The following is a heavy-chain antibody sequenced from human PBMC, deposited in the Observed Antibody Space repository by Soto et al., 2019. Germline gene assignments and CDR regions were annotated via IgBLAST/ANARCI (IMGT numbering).Heavy chain of an antibody. V-gene: IGHV3-53*01. J-gene: IGHJ5*02. CDR2: IYSGGST. Sequence: GGSLRLSCAASGFTVSSNYMSWVRQAPGKGLEWVSVIYSGGSTYYADSVKGRFTISRDNSKYTLYLQMNSLRAEDTAVYYCARDRSSSSFHWFDPWGQGTLVTVSS. D-gene: IGHD6-6*01. CDR3: ARDRSSSSFHWFDP. CDR1: GFTVSSNY.